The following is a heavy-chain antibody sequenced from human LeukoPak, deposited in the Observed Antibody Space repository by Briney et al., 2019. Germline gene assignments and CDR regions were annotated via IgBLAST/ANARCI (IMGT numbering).Heavy chain of an antibody. CDR3: ARAGSNYAGWFDP. CDR1: SGSISSYY. CDR2: IYYSGST. V-gene: IGHV4-59*01. D-gene: IGHD4-11*01. Sequence: SETLSLTCTVSSGSISSYYWSWIRQPPGKGLEWIGYIYYSGSTNYNPSLKSRVTISIDTSKHHFSLKLGSVTAADTAVYYCARAGSNYAGWFDPWGQGTLVTVSS. J-gene: IGHJ5*02.